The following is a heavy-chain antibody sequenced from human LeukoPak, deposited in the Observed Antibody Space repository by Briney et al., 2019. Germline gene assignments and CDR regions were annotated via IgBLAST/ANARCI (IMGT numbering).Heavy chain of an antibody. J-gene: IGHJ4*02. CDR3: ARASKAGYTAMVPLDY. Sequence: GGSLRLSCAASGFTFSSYAMHWVRQAPGKGLEWVAVISYDGSNKYYADSVKGRFTISRDNSKNTLYLQMNSLRAEDTAVYYCARASKAGYTAMVPLDYWGRGTLVTVSS. CDR2: ISYDGSNK. D-gene: IGHD5-18*01. CDR1: GFTFSSYA. V-gene: IGHV3-30-3*01.